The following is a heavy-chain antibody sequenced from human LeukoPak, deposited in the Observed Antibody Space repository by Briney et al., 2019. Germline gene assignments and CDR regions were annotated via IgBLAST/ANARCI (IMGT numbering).Heavy chain of an antibody. D-gene: IGHD4-11*01. Sequence: TSETLSLTCTVSGGSISSYYWSWIRQPPGKGLEWIGEINHSGSTNYNPSLKSRVTISVDTSKNQFSLKLSSVTAADTAVYYCARGWRLTDYLYWGQGTLVTVSS. V-gene: IGHV4-34*01. CDR1: GGSISSYY. J-gene: IGHJ4*02. CDR3: ARGWRLTDYLY. CDR2: INHSGST.